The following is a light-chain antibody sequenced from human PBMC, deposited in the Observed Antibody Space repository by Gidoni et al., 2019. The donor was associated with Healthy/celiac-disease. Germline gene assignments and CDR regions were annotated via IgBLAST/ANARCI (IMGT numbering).Light chain of an antibody. CDR3: QQYNSYSWT. CDR2: KAS. Sequence: DIQMTQSPSTLSASVGDRVTITCRASQSISSWLAWYQQKPGKAPKLLIYKASSLESGVPSRFSCSGSGTEFTLTISSLQPDDFATYYCQQYNSYSWTFGQGPKVEIK. CDR1: QSISSW. V-gene: IGKV1-5*03. J-gene: IGKJ1*01.